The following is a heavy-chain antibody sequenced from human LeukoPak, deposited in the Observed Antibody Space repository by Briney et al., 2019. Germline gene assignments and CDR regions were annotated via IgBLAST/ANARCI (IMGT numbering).Heavy chain of an antibody. D-gene: IGHD6-13*01. J-gene: IGHJ5*02. V-gene: IGHV4-59*01. Sequence: SETLSLTCTVSGGSISSYYWSWIRQPPGKGLEWIGYIYYSGSTNYNPSLKSRVTISVDTSKNQFSLKLSSVTAADTAVYYCAREAGTRYWFGPWGQGTLVTVSS. CDR1: GGSISSYY. CDR3: AREAGTRYWFGP. CDR2: IYYSGST.